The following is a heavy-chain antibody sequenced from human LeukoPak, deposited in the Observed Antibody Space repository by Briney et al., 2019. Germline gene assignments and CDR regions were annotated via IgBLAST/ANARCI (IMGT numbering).Heavy chain of an antibody. V-gene: IGHV5-51*01. Sequence: AGESLKISCKGSGYSFTSYWIGWVRQMPGKGLEWMGIIYPGDSDTRYSPSFQGQVTISADKSISTAYLQWSSLKASDTAMYYCARHRGGRPNLKDAFDIWGQGTMVTVSS. CDR2: IYPGDSDT. CDR1: GYSFTSYW. J-gene: IGHJ3*02. CDR3: ARHRGGRPNLKDAFDI.